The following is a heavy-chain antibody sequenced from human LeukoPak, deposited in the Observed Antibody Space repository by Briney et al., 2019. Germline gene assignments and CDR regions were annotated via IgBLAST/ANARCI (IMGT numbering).Heavy chain of an antibody. CDR1: GGSIRSSSYY. D-gene: IGHD3-3*01. J-gene: IGHJ4*02. CDR3: ARLEWQPSLDY. CDR2: IYYSGSA. V-gene: IGHV4-39*01. Sequence: SETLSLTCTVSGGSIRSSSYYWGWIRQPPGKGLEWIGSIYYSGSAYNNPSLKGRVTISVGTSKNQFSLKLSSVTAADTAVYYCARLEWQPSLDYWGQGTLVIVSS.